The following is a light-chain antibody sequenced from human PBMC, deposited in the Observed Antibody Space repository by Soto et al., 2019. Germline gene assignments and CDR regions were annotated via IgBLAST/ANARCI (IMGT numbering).Light chain of an antibody. CDR2: DVS. CDR3: SSYTSSSTTV. J-gene: IGLJ1*01. V-gene: IGLV2-14*01. Sequence: LTQPASVSGSPGQSITISCTGTSSDVGGYNYVSWYQQHPGKAPKLMIYDVSNRPSGVSNRFSGSKSGNTASLTISGLQAEDEADYYCSSYTSSSTTVFGTGTQLTVL. CDR1: SSDVGGYNY.